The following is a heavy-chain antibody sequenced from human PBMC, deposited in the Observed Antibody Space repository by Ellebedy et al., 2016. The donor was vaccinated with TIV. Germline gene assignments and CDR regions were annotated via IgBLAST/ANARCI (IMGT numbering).Heavy chain of an antibody. CDR3: TKARNSGNYYGMDV. V-gene: IGHV3-23*01. CDR2: ISDSGLST. CDR1: GFTFSSSA. D-gene: IGHD3-10*01. Sequence: GESLKISCAASGFTFSSSAMNWVRQAPGKGLEWVSTISDSGLSTYYAQSGRGRFIISRDNSENTVYIKMDSLRAEDTALYDCTKARNSGNYYGMDVWGQGTTVTVSS. J-gene: IGHJ6*02.